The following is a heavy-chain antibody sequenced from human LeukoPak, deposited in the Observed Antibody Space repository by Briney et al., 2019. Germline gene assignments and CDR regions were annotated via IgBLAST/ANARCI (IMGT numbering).Heavy chain of an antibody. V-gene: IGHV3-21*01. CDR3: SVEFDP. CDR1: GFTFSSYS. CDR2: ISSSSSYI. J-gene: IGHJ5*02. Sequence: GGSLRLSCAASGFTFSSYSMHWVRQAPGKGLEWVSSISSSSSYISYADSVKGRFTISRDNAKNSLYLQMNSLRAEDTAVYYCSVEFDPWGQGTLVTVSS.